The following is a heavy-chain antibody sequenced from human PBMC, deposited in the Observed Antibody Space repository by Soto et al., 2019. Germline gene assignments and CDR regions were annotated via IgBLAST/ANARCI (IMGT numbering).Heavy chain of an antibody. V-gene: IGHV5-51*01. CDR3: ASHYTPTYYDFWSGPKAYYYYGMDV. D-gene: IGHD3-3*01. J-gene: IGHJ6*02. CDR2: IYPGDSDT. Sequence: PGESLKISCKGSGYSFTSYWIGWVRQMPGKGLEWMGIIYPGDSDTRYSPSFQGQVTISADKSISTAYLQWSSLKASDTAMYYCASHYTPTYYDFWSGPKAYYYYGMDVWGQGTTVTVSS. CDR1: GYSFTSYW.